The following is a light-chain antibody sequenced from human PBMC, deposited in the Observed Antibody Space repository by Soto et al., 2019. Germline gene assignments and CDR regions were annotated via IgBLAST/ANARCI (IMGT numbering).Light chain of an antibody. Sequence: EIVMTQPPATLSVSPGETPSLSCRASQSVAGNLAWYQQKPGQPPRLLIYGVSTRATGVPARFSGSGSETDFSLTISSLQTEDFALYYCQQSNNWPPLTLGGGTKVDIK. CDR2: GVS. CDR3: QQSNNWPPLT. J-gene: IGKJ4*01. CDR1: QSVAGN. V-gene: IGKV3-15*01.